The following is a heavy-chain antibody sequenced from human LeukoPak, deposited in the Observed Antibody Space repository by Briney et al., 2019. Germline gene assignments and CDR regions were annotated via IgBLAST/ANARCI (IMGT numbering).Heavy chain of an antibody. J-gene: IGHJ4*02. V-gene: IGHV1-24*01. CDR1: GYTLTELS. CDR2: FDPEDGET. D-gene: IGHD3-3*01. CDR3: ATYTIFGVVIMVFDY. Sequence: ASVKVSCKVSGYTLTELSMHWVRQAPGKGLEWMGGFDPEDGETIYAQKFQGRVTMTEDTSTDTAYMELSSLRSEDTAVYYCATYTIFGVVIMVFDYWGQGTLVTVSS.